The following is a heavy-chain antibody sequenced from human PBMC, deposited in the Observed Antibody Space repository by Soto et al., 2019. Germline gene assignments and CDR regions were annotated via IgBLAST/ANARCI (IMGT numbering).Heavy chain of an antibody. CDR1: RGSISSSSHY. Sequence: SETLSLTCTVSRGSISSSSHYWGSIRQPPGKRLESIGSIYYSGSTYYNPSLKSRVTLSVDTSKTQFSVKLSSVTAADTAVHYCAGCAVQSSGFTEYWGQGTLVTVSS. D-gene: IGHD6-19*01. J-gene: IGHJ4*01. CDR3: AGCAVQSSGFTEY. CDR2: IYYSGST. V-gene: IGHV4-39*01.